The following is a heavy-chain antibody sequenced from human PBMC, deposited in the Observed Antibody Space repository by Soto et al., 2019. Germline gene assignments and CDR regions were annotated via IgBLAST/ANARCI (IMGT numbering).Heavy chain of an antibody. CDR1: GYTFTGYY. V-gene: IGHV1-2*04. CDR2: INPNSGGT. Sequence: GASVKVSCKASGYTFTGYYMNWVRQAPGQGLEWMGWINPNSGGTNYAQKFQGWVTMTRDTSISTAYMELGRLRSDDTAVYYCAREKVLLWFGEIFLGLDVWGRGTTVTGS. D-gene: IGHD3-10*01. CDR3: AREKVLLWFGEIFLGLDV. J-gene: IGHJ6*02.